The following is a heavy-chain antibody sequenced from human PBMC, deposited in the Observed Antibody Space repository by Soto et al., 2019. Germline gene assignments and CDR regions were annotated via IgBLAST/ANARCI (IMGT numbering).Heavy chain of an antibody. V-gene: IGHV1-69*06. J-gene: IGHJ5*02. CDR3: ARGEISSGWYEGYWFDP. CDR1: GGTFSSYA. Sequence: QVQLVQSGAEVKKPGSSVKISCKASGGTFSSYAISWVRQAPGQGLEWMGGIIPIFGTANYAQKFQGRVTSTADKSTSTAYMELSSLSSEDTAVYYCARGEISSGWYEGYWFDPWGQGTLVTVSS. D-gene: IGHD6-19*01. CDR2: IIPIFGTA.